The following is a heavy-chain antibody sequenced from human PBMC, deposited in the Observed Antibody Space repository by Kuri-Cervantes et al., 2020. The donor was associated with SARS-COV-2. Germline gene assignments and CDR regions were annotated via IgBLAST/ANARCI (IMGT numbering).Heavy chain of an antibody. CDR3: ARDPTYYDFWSGYSRGNWFDP. D-gene: IGHD3-3*01. CDR2: ISGSGGST. V-gene: IGHV3-23*01. CDR1: GFTFSSYA. J-gene: IGHJ5*02. Sequence: GGSLRLSCAASGFTFSSYAMSWVRQAPGKGLEWVSAISGSGGSTYYADSVKGRFTISRDNSKNTLYLQMNSLRAEDTAVYYCARDPTYYDFWSGYSRGNWFDPWGQGTLVTVSS.